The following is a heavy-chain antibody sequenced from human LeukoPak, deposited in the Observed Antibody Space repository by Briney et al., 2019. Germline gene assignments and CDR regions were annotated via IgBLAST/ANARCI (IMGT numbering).Heavy chain of an antibody. V-gene: IGHV3-66*02. CDR3: ARELH. CDR2: IYSGGAT. Sequence: GGSLRLSCAATGFTVSSNYMTWVRQAPGQGMEWITVIYSGGATYYADSVKGRFTISRDNSKNTLYLQMNSLGAEDTAVYYCARELHLGQGTLVTVSS. D-gene: IGHD1-26*01. CDR1: GFTVSSNY. J-gene: IGHJ4*02.